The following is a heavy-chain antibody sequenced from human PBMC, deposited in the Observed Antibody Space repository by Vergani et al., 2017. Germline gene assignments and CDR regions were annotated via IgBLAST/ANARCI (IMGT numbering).Heavy chain of an antibody. V-gene: IGHV4-59*01. CDR2: IYYTGIT. D-gene: IGHD3-10*01. Sequence: QVQLQESGPGLVKPSETLSLTCIVSGGSFNNYYWSWIRQPPGKGLEWIGYIYYTGITNYNPSLKSRVTISIDTSEKQFSLKVRSVTVADTAVYYCARDGGSIYGSGSYYIDYWGQGTLVTVSS. CDR3: ARDGGSIYGSGSYYIDY. CDR1: GGSFNNYY. J-gene: IGHJ4*02.